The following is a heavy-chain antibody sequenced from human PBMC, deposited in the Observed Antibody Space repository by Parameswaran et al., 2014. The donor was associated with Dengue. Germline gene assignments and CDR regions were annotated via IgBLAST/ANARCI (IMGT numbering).Heavy chain of an antibody. D-gene: IGHD3-3*01. V-gene: IGHV1-18*01. J-gene: IGHJ5*02. Sequence: WVRQAPGQGLEWMGWISAYNGNTNYAQKLQGRVTMTTDTSTSTAYMELRSLRSDDTAVYYCARDLTPVLRFLEWPPSESYNWFDPWGQGTLVTVSS. CDR2: ISAYNGNT. CDR3: ARDLTPVLRFLEWPPSESYNWFDP.